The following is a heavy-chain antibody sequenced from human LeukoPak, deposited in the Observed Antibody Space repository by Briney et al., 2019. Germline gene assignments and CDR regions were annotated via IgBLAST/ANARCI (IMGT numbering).Heavy chain of an antibody. J-gene: IGHJ4*02. CDR3: AKGYCTGGSCYEGH. Sequence: GGSLRLSCAASGFTFSSYGMHWVRQAPGKGLEWVAVISYDGSNKYYADSVKGRFSISRDNSKNTVYLQVNSLRAEDTAIYYCAKGYCTGGSCYEGHWGQGTLVTVSS. CDR2: ISYDGSNK. CDR1: GFTFSSYG. D-gene: IGHD2-15*01. V-gene: IGHV3-30*18.